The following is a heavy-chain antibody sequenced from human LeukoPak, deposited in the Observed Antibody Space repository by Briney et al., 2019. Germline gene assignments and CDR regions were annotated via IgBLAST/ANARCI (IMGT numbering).Heavy chain of an antibody. CDR2: IHHSGSP. Sequence: PSETLSLTCTVSGGSISSYYWSWIRQPPGKGLEWMGYIHHSGSPYYNPSLKSRLTISVDMSKNQFSLKLSSVTAADTAVYYCARDLERGTVTSYYGMDVWGQGTTVTVSS. CDR1: GGSISSYY. D-gene: IGHD4-17*01. V-gene: IGHV4-59*12. CDR3: ARDLERGTVTSYYGMDV. J-gene: IGHJ6*02.